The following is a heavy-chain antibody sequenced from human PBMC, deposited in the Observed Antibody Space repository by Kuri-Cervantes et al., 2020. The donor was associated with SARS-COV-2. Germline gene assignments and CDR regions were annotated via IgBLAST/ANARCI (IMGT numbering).Heavy chain of an antibody. Sequence: SETLSLTCTVSGGSISSYYWSWIRQPPGKGLEWIGYIYYSGSTNYNPSLKSRVTISVDTSKNQFSLKLCSVTAADTAVYYCASQRPQRFGVIFEYWGQGTLVTVSS. CDR2: IYYSGST. D-gene: IGHD3-10*01. J-gene: IGHJ4*02. V-gene: IGHV4-59*12. CDR3: ASQRPQRFGVIFEY. CDR1: GGSISSYY.